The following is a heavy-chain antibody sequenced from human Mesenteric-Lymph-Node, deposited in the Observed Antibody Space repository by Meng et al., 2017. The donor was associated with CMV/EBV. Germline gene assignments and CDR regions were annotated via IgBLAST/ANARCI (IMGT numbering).Heavy chain of an antibody. J-gene: IGHJ4*02. CDR1: GFSFSIFG. CDR3: AKRRAGDTAMALDF. Sequence: GGSLRLSCVGSGFSFSIFGMYWVRQAPDKGLEWVAYIRYDGGTRYYADSVKGRFTISRDNSRNTLYLQMDSLRVEDTSVYYCAKRRAGDTAMALDFWGQGTLVTVSS. V-gene: IGHV3-30*02. D-gene: IGHD5-18*01. CDR2: IRYDGGTR.